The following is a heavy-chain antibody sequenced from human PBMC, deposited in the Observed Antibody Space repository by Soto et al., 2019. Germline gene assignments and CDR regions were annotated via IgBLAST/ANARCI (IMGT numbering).Heavy chain of an antibody. CDR3: ARGVTSGSFPPFDY. V-gene: IGHV1-69*14. CDR1: GDSFSRYS. CDR2: FSPILGTA. D-gene: IGHD1-26*01. J-gene: IGHJ4*02. Sequence: QVQLVQSGAEVKEHGSSVRVSCKASGDSFSRYSFSCVRQAPGQGLEWMGGFSPILGTANYAQKFLLRLTITVDKSTSTAYMELNSLTFEDTAVYYCARGVTSGSFPPFDYWGQGTLVTVSS.